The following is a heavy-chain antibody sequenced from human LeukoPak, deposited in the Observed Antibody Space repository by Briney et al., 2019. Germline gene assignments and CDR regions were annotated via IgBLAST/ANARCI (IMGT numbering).Heavy chain of an antibody. D-gene: IGHD3-3*01. CDR3: AKGVEWLVAGLIDD. CDR1: GFTFSTYG. Sequence: PGGSLGLSCAASGFTFSTYGMGWVRQAPGKGLAWVSGISASGDSTYNAESVRGRFTISRDNSKNMLYLQMNSLRVDDTAVYYCAKGVEWLVAGLIDDWGQGTLVSVSS. CDR2: ISASGDST. V-gene: IGHV3-23*01. J-gene: IGHJ4*02.